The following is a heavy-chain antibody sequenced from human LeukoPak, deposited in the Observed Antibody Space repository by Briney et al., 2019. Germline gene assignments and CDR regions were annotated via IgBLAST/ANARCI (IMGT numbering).Heavy chain of an antibody. CDR1: GFTYTNYA. J-gene: IGHJ4*02. CDR3: AKDRNPGMFRPFDY. V-gene: IGHV3-23*01. D-gene: IGHD3-10*01. Sequence: PTGGSLRLSCAASGFTYTNYAMSWVRQAPGKGLEWVSVISGSGGSTYYADSVKGRFTISRDNSKNTLYLQMNSLRAEDTAVYYCAKDRNPGMFRPFDYWGQGTLVTVSS. CDR2: ISGSGGST.